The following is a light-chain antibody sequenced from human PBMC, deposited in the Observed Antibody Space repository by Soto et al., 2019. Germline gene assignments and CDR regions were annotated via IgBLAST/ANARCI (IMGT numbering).Light chain of an antibody. CDR2: EVS. CDR1: SSDVGGYIY. J-gene: IGLJ1*01. Sequence: QSVLTQPPSASGSPGQSVTISCTGTSSDVGGYIYVSWYRQHPGKAPKLIIYEVSKRPSGVPDRFSGSKSGLTASLTVSGLQAEDEAYYYCSSYSGSNNFGVFGTGTKVTVL. CDR3: SSYSGSNNFGV. V-gene: IGLV2-8*01.